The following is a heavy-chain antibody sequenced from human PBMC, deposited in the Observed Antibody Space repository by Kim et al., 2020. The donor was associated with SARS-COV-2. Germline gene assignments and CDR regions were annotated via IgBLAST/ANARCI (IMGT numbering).Heavy chain of an antibody. D-gene: IGHD3-10*01. CDR1: GGSFSGYY. V-gene: IGHV4-34*01. Sequence: SETLSLTCAVYGGSFSGYYWSWIRQPPGKGLEWIGEINNSGSTNYNPSLKSRVTISVDTSKNQFSLKLSSVTAADKAVYYCAISTFGDSKIAFDIWGQGTMVTVSS. CDR2: INNSGST. J-gene: IGHJ3*02. CDR3: AISTFGDSKIAFDI.